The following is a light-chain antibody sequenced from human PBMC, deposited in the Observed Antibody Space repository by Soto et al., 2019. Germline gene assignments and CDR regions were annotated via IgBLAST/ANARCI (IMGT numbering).Light chain of an antibody. CDR2: DAS. V-gene: IGKV3-11*01. CDR3: QWRSDWPPRLT. CDR1: ESIGNY. Sequence: EVVLTQSPATLSLSPGERATLSCRASESIGNYLAWYQQKLGQAPKLLIYDASHRAIGIPGSFSGDGSGTDLTLTISSLEPEDFAVYYCQWRSDWPPRLTFGGGTKVEIK. J-gene: IGKJ4*01.